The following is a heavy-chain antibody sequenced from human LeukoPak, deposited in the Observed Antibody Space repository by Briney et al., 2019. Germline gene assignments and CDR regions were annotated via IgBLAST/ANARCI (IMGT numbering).Heavy chain of an antibody. D-gene: IGHD6-13*01. CDR3: ARDRHIAAAVYYYYMDV. CDR2: INAYNGNT. CDR1: GYTFTSYI. J-gene: IGHJ6*03. V-gene: IGHV1-18*01. Sequence: ASEKVSCKASGYTFTSYIISWVRQAPGQGLEWMGWINAYNGNTDYAQRVQGRVTMTTDTSTSTAYMELRSLRSDDTAVYYCARDRHIAAAVYYYYMDVWGKGTPVTVSS.